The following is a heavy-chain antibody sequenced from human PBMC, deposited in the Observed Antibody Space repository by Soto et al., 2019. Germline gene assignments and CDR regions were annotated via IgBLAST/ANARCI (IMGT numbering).Heavy chain of an antibody. Sequence: QVQLVQSGAEVKKPGSSVKVSCKASGGTFSSYTISWVRQAPGQGLELMGRIIPILGIANYAQKFQGRVTITADKSTSTAYMELSSLRSEDTAVYYCATVDTAMPRGWFDPWGQGTLVTVSS. V-gene: IGHV1-69*02. J-gene: IGHJ5*02. CDR1: GGTFSSYT. D-gene: IGHD5-18*01. CDR3: ATVDTAMPRGWFDP. CDR2: IIPILGIA.